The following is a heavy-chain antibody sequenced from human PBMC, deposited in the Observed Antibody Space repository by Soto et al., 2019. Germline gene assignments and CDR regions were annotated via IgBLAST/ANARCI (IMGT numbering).Heavy chain of an antibody. D-gene: IGHD4-17*01. J-gene: IGHJ5*02. Sequence: GGSLRLSCAASGFTFRNYAMTWARQAPGKGLEWVSSLLRSGSSAYYADSVRGRFTISSDTSANSLYLQMDNLRAEDTAIYYCAKDAISGDGIWLMDSWGQGTVVTVSS. CDR2: LLRSGSSA. V-gene: IGHV3-23*01. CDR1: GFTFRNYA. CDR3: AKDAISGDGIWLMDS.